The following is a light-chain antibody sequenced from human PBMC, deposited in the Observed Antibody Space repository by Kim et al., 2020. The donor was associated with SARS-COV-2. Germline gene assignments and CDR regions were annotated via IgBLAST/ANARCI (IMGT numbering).Light chain of an antibody. Sequence: AIRITQSPSSLSASTGDRVTITCRASQGISSYLAWYQQKPGKAPKLLIYAASTLQSGVPSRFSGSGSGTDFTLTISCLQSEDFATYYCKQYYSYPITFGGGKKVDIK. V-gene: IGKV1-8*01. J-gene: IGKJ4*01. CDR2: AAS. CDR1: QGISSY. CDR3: KQYYSYPIT.